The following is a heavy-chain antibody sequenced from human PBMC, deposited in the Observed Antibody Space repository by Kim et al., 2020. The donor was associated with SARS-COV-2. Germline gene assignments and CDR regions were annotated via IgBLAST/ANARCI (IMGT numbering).Heavy chain of an antibody. CDR3: AKPHYYGSGSYYGRF. CDR2: ISYDGSNK. D-gene: IGHD3-10*01. Sequence: GGSLRLSCAASGFTFSSYGMHWVRQAPGKGLEWVAVISYDGSNKYYADSVKGRFTISRDNSKNTLYLQMNSLRAEDTAVYYCAKPHYYGSGSYYGRFGGR. CDR1: GFTFSSYG. J-gene: IGHJ2*01. V-gene: IGHV3-30*18.